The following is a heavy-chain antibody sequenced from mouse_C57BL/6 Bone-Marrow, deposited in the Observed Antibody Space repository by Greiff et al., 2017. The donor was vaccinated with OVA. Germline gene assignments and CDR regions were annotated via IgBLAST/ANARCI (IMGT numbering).Heavy chain of an antibody. Sequence: VQLQQSGAELVRPGTSVKLSCKASGYTFTSYWMHWVKQRPGQGLEWIGVIDPSDSYTNYNQKFKGKATLTVDTSSSTAYMQLSSLTSEDSAVYYCARHYYGSSFYAMDYWGQGTSVTVSS. CDR3: ARHYYGSSFYAMDY. CDR1: GYTFTSYW. CDR2: IDPSDSYT. J-gene: IGHJ4*01. V-gene: IGHV1-59*01. D-gene: IGHD1-1*01.